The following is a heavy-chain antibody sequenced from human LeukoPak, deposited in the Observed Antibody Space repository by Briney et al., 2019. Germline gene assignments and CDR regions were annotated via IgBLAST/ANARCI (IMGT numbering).Heavy chain of an antibody. CDR2: ISGSGYS. CDR1: GFTFSSYA. V-gene: IGHV3-23*01. Sequence: GGSLRLSCAASGFTFSSYAMSWVRQAPGKGLEWVPGISGSGYSYYADSVQGRFTISRDNSKKTLNLQMNNLRAEDTAVYYCAKGTASVSDYDYVWGTYRRGYPSSGYSDYWGQGTLVTVSS. J-gene: IGHJ4*02. D-gene: IGHD3-16*02. CDR3: AKGTASVSDYDYVWGTYRRGYPSSGYSDY.